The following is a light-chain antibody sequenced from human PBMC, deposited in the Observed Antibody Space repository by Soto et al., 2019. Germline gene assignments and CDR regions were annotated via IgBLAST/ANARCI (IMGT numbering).Light chain of an antibody. V-gene: IGLV2-11*01. J-gene: IGLJ3*02. CDR1: SSDVGGYNY. Sequence: QSALTQPRSVSGSPGQSVTISCTGTSSDVGGYNYVSWYQQHPGRAPTLLIYDVSERPSGVPDRFSGSKSGNTASLTISGIQAEDEADYYCCSYAGSYISWVFGGGTKLTVL. CDR3: CSYAGSYISWV. CDR2: DVS.